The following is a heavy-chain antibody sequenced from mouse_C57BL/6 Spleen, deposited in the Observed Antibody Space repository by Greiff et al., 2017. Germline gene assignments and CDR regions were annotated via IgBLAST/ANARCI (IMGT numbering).Heavy chain of an antibody. V-gene: IGHV1-64*01. CDR2: IHPNSGST. J-gene: IGHJ3*01. CDR1: GYTFTSYW. CDR3: ASMRWSPWFAY. D-gene: IGHD2-3*01. Sequence: QVQLQQPGAELVKPGASVKLSCKASGYTFTSYWMHWVKQRPGQGLEWIGMIHPNSGSTNYNEKFKSKATLTVDKSSSTAYMQLSSLTSEDSAVYCCASMRWSPWFAYWGQGTLVTVSA.